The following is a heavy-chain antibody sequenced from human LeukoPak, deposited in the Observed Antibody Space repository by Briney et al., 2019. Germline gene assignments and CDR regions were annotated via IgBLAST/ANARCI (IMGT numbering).Heavy chain of an antibody. Sequence: SLRLSCAASGFTFDDYAMHWVRQAPGKGLEWVSSISLNSGNIAYADSVKGRFTISRDNAKNSLYLQMNSLRAEDTALYYCAKAWQWLGAFDYWGQGTLVTVSS. CDR3: AKAWQWLGAFDY. CDR1: GFTFDDYA. J-gene: IGHJ4*02. D-gene: IGHD6-19*01. V-gene: IGHV3-9*01. CDR2: ISLNSGNI.